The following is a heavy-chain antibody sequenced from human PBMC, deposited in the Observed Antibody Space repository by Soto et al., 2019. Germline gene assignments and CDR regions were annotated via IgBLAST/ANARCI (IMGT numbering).Heavy chain of an antibody. J-gene: IGHJ6*02. CDR1: GYTFNSYG. CDR3: ARHGRHPGPYYYGMDV. Sequence: QVQLVQSGAEVKKPGASVKVSCKASGYTFNSYGINWVRQAPGQGLEWMGWISAYNGNTNYAQKFQGRVTLTTDTSTSTAYMELRSLRSDDTAVYYCARHGRHPGPYYYGMDVWGQGTTVTVSS. V-gene: IGHV1-18*01. CDR2: ISAYNGNT.